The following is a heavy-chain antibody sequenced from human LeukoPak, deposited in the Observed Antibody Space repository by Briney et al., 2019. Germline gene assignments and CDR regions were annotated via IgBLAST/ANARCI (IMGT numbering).Heavy chain of an antibody. CDR1: GYSISSGFY. CDR3: ARHGWLQDYYFDY. J-gene: IGHJ4*02. V-gene: IGHV4-38-2*02. Sequence: PSETLSLTCTVSGYSISSGFYWGWIRQPPGKGLEWIGNVYHGGSSYYNPSLKSRVTISVDTSKNQFSLNLYSVTAADTAVYYCARHGWLQDYYFDYWGQGTLVTVSS. CDR2: VYHGGSS. D-gene: IGHD5-24*01.